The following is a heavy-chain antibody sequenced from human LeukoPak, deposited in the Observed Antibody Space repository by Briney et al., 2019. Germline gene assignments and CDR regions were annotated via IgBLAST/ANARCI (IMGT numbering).Heavy chain of an antibody. D-gene: IGHD3-22*01. Sequence: PGGSLRLSCAASGFTFSDYYMSWIRQAPGKGLEWVSYISSSGSTIYYADSVKGRFTISRDNAKNSLYLQMNSLRAEDTAVYYCARDQRRTYYHDSSGYGHFDYWGQGTLVTVSS. V-gene: IGHV3-11*01. CDR2: ISSSGSTI. J-gene: IGHJ4*02. CDR3: ARDQRRTYYHDSSGYGHFDY. CDR1: GFTFSDYY.